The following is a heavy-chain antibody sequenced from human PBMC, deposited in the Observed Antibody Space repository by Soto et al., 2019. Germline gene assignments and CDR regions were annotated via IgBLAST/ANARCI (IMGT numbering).Heavy chain of an antibody. CDR3: ARAWTATAGWANWCDT. J-gene: IGHJ5*02. Sequence: QVQLQESGPGLVKPSQTLSLTCTVSGGSISSGGYYWSWIRQHPGKGQEWIGYIYYSGSTYYNPSLKSRVTISVDTSENQFSLKLSSVTAADTAVYYCARAWTATAGWANWCDTWGQGTLVTVSS. CDR1: GGSISSGGYY. D-gene: IGHD6-13*01. V-gene: IGHV4-31*03. CDR2: IYYSGST.